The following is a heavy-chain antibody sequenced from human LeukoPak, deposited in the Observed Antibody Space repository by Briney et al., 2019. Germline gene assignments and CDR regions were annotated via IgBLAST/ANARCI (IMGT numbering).Heavy chain of an antibody. Sequence: SETLSLTCAVYGGSFSGYYWSWIRQPPGKGLEWIGEINHSGSTNYNPSLKSRVTISVDTSKNQFSLKLSSVTAADTAVYYCARAGPRIAARPRYFDLWGRGTLVTVS. J-gene: IGHJ2*01. V-gene: IGHV4-34*01. D-gene: IGHD6-6*01. CDR2: INHSGST. CDR3: ARAGPRIAARPRYFDL. CDR1: GGSFSGYY.